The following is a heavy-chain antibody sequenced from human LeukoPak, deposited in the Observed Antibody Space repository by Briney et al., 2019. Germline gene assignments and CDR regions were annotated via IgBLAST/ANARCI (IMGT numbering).Heavy chain of an antibody. CDR3: ARAPRGYDFWSGYYPDY. D-gene: IGHD3-3*01. J-gene: IGHJ4*02. CDR1: GFTVSSTF. CDR2: PFGGGSI. Sequence: PGGSLRLSCAVSGFTVSSTFMTWVRQAPGKGLEWVSVPFGGGSIYYADSVKGRFTISRDTAKNSLYLHMNSLRAEDTAVYYCARAPRGYDFWSGYYPDYWGQGTLVTVSS. V-gene: IGHV3-66*01.